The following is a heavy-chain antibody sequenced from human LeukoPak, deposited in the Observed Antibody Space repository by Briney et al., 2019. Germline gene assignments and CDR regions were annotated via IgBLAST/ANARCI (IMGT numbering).Heavy chain of an antibody. Sequence: GGSLRLSCAASGFTLSTYYMNWVRQAPGKGLEWVSIIYSGGTTYYADSVKGRFTISRDTSKNTLSLQMNSLRAEDTAVYFCARRFSSRSDGNGYYYGHDAFDVWGQGTLVTVSS. J-gene: IGHJ3*01. CDR3: ARRFSSRSDGNGYYYGHDAFDV. V-gene: IGHV3-53*01. D-gene: IGHD3-22*01. CDR2: IYSGGTT. CDR1: GFTLSTYY.